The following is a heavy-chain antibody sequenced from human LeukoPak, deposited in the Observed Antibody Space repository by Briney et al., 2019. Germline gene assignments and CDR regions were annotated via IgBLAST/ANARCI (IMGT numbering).Heavy chain of an antibody. CDR1: GFTFSSYA. J-gene: IGHJ5*02. V-gene: IGHV3-23*01. Sequence: AGGSLRLSCAASGFTFSSYAMSWVRQAPGKGLGWVSAISGSGGSTYYADSVKGRFTISRDNSKNTLYLQMNSLRAEDTAVYYCAKDGYSSCCYYWFDPWGQGTLVTVSS. CDR3: AKDGYSSCCYYWFDP. D-gene: IGHD6-13*01. CDR2: ISGSGGST.